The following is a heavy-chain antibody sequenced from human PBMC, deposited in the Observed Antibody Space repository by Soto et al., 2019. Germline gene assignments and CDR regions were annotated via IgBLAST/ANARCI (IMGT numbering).Heavy chain of an antibody. V-gene: IGHV5-10-1*01. CDR2: IDPRGAYI. CDR1: GYSFTNYW. CDR3: ARHRGGTLALSVQGWFDP. Sequence: SGESLKISCKASGYSFTNYWITWVRQVPGKGLEWMGRIDPRGAYIDYSPSFQGRVIMSTDNSISTAYLQWTSLKASDTALYYCARHRGGTLALSVQGWFDPLGQGTLVTVSS. D-gene: IGHD3-16*01. J-gene: IGHJ5*02.